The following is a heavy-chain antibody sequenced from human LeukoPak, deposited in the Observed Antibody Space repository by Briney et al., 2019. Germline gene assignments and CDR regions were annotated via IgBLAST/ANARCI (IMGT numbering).Heavy chain of an antibody. V-gene: IGHV4-34*01. D-gene: IGHD3-9*01. Sequence: SETLSLTCAVYGGSFSGYYWSWIRQPPGKGLEWIGQINHSGSTNYNPSLKSRVTISVDTSKNQFSLKLSSVTAADTAVYYCARFYDILTGYSIGNWFDPWGQGTLVTVSS. J-gene: IGHJ5*02. CDR3: ARFYDILTGYSIGNWFDP. CDR2: INHSGST. CDR1: GGSFSGYY.